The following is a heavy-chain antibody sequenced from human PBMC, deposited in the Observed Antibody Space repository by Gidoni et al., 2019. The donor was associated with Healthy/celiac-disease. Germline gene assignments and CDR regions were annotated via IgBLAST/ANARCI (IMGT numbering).Heavy chain of an antibody. CDR3: VKDLGTNGAFDI. D-gene: IGHD1-1*01. Sequence: VQLLESGGGLVQPVGSLRRSCSASGFTFNSYAMDWVRQAPGKGLEYVSAISSNGGSTYYADSVKGRFNIYRDNSKNTLYLQMSSMRAEDTAVYYCVKDLGTNGAFDIWGQGTMVTVSS. J-gene: IGHJ3*02. CDR2: ISSNGGST. CDR1: GFTFNSYA. V-gene: IGHV3-64D*09.